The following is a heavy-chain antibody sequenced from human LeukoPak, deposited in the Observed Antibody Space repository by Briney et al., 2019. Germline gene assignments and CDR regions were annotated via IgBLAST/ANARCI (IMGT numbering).Heavy chain of an antibody. CDR1: GFTFSSYW. CDR2: IKQDGSEK. Sequence: PGGSLRLSCAASGFTFSSYWMSWVRQAPGKGLEWVANIKQDGSEKYYVDSVKGRFTISRDNAKNSLYLQMNSLRAEDTAVYYCAREIRGYSYGYRYYMDVWGKGTTVTISS. J-gene: IGHJ6*03. CDR3: AREIRGYSYGYRYYMDV. D-gene: IGHD5-18*01. V-gene: IGHV3-7*01.